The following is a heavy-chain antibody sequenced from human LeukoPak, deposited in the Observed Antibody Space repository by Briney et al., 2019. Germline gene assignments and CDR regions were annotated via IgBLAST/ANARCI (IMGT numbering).Heavy chain of an antibody. Sequence: GSLRLSCVASGFTFTDHPMNWVRQAPGKGLEWISYIGGDGIAFYADSVKGRFTASKDDARKSMYLQMNSLRVEDTAVYYCAKDRANWAIDDWGQGTQVTVSS. CDR2: IGGDGIA. CDR1: GFTFTDHP. J-gene: IGHJ4*02. D-gene: IGHD3-16*01. V-gene: IGHV3-69-1*01. CDR3: AKDRANWAIDD.